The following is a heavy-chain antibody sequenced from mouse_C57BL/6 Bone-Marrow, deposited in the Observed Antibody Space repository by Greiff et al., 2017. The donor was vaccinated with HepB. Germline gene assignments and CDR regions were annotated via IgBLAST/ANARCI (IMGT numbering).Heavy chain of an antibody. CDR3: ARDRGTTAVAPFY. CDR2: IDPSDSYT. V-gene: IGHV1-59*01. CDR1: GYTFTSYW. D-gene: IGHD1-1*01. Sequence: VQLQHPGAELVRPGTSVKLSCKASGYTFTSYWMHWVKQRPGQGLEWIGVIDPSDSYTNYNQKFKGKATLTVDTSSSTAYMQLSSLTSEDSAVYYCARDRGTTAVAPFYWGQGTTLTVSS. J-gene: IGHJ2*01.